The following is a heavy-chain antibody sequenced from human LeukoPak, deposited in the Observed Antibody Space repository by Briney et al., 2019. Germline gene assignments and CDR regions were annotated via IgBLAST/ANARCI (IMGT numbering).Heavy chain of an antibody. Sequence: PGGSLRLSCVASGFTFKDYAMYWVRQAPGKGPEWVSGISWNSGNIGYADSVKGRFTISRDNAKISLYLQMNSLRAEDTAVYYCMREAPNFDPWGQGTLVTVSS. D-gene: IGHD5-24*01. CDR2: ISWNSGNI. CDR3: MREAPNFDP. V-gene: IGHV3-9*01. J-gene: IGHJ5*02. CDR1: GFTFKDYA.